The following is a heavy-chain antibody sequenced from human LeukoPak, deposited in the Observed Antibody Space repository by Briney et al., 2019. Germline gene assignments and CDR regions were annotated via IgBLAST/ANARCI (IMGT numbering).Heavy chain of an antibody. CDR3: ARDKRRYYDSSGLFDY. J-gene: IGHJ4*02. V-gene: IGHV3-66*01. CDR2: IYSGGST. D-gene: IGHD3-22*01. Sequence: GGSLRLSCAASGFTVSSNYMSWVRQAPGKGLEWVSVIYSGGSTYYADSVKGRFTISRDNSKNTLYLQMNSLRAEDTAVYYCARDKRRYYDSSGLFDYWGQGTLVTVSS. CDR1: GFTVSSNY.